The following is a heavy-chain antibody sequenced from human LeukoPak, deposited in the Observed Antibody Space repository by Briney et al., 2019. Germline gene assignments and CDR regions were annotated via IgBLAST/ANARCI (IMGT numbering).Heavy chain of an antibody. CDR3: ANLGYCISTSCYGGGNNYYYYGMDV. J-gene: IGHJ6*02. CDR1: GFTFSSYV. Sequence: GGSLRLSCAASGFTFSSYVMSWVRQAPGKGLEWVSAISGSGGSTYYADSVKGRFTISRDNSKNTLYLQMNSLRAEDTAVYYCANLGYCISTSCYGGGNNYYYYGMDVWGQGTTVTVSS. CDR2: ISGSGGST. V-gene: IGHV3-23*01. D-gene: IGHD2-2*01.